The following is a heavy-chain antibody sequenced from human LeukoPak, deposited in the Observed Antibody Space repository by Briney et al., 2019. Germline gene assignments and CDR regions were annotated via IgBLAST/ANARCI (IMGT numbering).Heavy chain of an antibody. CDR2: MKPNRGKT. V-gene: IGHV1-8*01. CDR3: ARGLLRYLDWLPHQGSYYYGIDV. Sequence: ASVKVSCKASGYTFTSYDINWVRQATGQGLEWMGWMKPNRGKTGYAQKFQGRVTMTRNTSISTAYMELSSLRSEDTAVYYCARGLLRYLDWLPHQGSYYYGIDVWGQGTTVTVSS. J-gene: IGHJ6*02. D-gene: IGHD3-9*01. CDR1: GYTFTSYD.